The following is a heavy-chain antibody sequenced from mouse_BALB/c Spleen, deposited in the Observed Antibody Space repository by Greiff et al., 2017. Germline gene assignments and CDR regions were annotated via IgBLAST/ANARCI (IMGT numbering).Heavy chain of an antibody. CDR3: ARGETIGTTRAMDY. J-gene: IGHJ4*01. CDR2: ISDGGSYT. CDR1: GFTFSDYY. D-gene: IGHD2-14*01. Sequence: EVMLVESGGGLVQPGGSRKLSCAASGFTFSDYYMYWVRQTPEKRLEWVATISDGGSYTYYPDSVKGRFTISRVNAKNNLYLQMSSLKSEDTAMYYCARGETIGTTRAMDYWGQGTSVTVSS. V-gene: IGHV5-4*02.